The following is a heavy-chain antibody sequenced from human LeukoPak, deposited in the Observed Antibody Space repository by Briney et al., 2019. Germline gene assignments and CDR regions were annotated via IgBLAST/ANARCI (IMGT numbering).Heavy chain of an antibody. CDR1: GYTFTGYY. CDR2: TNPNSGGT. Sequence: ASVTVSCKASGYTFTGYYMHWVRQAPGQGLEWMGWTNPNSGGTNYAQKFQGRVTMTRDTSISTAYMELSRLRSDDTAVYYCARGPPVEGYCSGGSCKDAFDIWGQGTMVTVSS. J-gene: IGHJ3*02. CDR3: ARGPPVEGYCSGGSCKDAFDI. V-gene: IGHV1-2*02. D-gene: IGHD2-15*01.